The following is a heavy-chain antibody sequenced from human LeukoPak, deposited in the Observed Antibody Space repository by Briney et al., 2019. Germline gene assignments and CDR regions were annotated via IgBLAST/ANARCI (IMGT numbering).Heavy chain of an antibody. Sequence: ASVKVSCKASGYTFTSYDINWVRQATGQGVEWMGWMNPNSGNTGYAQKFQGRVTMTRNTSISTAYMELSSLRSEDTAVYYCARGPYYDILTGYYPIDYWGQGTLVTVSS. CDR2: MNPNSGNT. CDR1: GYTFTSYD. CDR3: ARGPYYDILTGYYPIDY. V-gene: IGHV1-8*01. J-gene: IGHJ4*02. D-gene: IGHD3-9*01.